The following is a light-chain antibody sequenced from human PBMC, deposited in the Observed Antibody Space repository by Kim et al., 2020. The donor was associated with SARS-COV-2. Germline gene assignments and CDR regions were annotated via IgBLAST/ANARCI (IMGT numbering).Light chain of an antibody. CDR2: AAS. Sequence: DIQMTQSPSSLSASVGDRVTITCRTTQSISSHLNWYQQKPGRAPKLLISAASTLQGGVPSRFSGSGSETDFTLTISSLQPEDYATYFCQQSYITPFTFGPGTKVDIK. CDR1: QSISSH. V-gene: IGKV1-39*01. J-gene: IGKJ3*01. CDR3: QQSYITPFT.